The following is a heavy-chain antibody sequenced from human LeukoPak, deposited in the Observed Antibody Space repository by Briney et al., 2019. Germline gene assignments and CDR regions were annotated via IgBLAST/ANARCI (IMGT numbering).Heavy chain of an antibody. CDR3: ARDTQWELAVGGHFDS. V-gene: IGHV4-39*07. D-gene: IGHD1-26*01. CDR2: IYYTGRT. J-gene: IGHJ4*02. CDR1: GGSISTSSYY. Sequence: SETLSLTCTVSGGSISTSSYYWGWVRQPPGKGLEWIGNIYYTGRTYSNPSLKSRVTISVDTSKNQFSLNLSSVTAADTAVYYCARDTQWELAVGGHFDSWGQGTLVTVSS.